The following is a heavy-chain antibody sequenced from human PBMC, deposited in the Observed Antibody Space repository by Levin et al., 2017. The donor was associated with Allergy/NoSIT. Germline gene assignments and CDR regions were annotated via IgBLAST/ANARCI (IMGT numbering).Heavy chain of an antibody. J-gene: IGHJ3*02. V-gene: IGHV4-31*03. CDR3: ARDRVLWFRELSAVGAFDI. CDR1: GGSISSGGYY. D-gene: IGHD3-10*01. Sequence: SCTVSGGSISSGGYYWSWIRQHPGKGLEWIGYIYYSGSTYYNPSLKRRVTISVDTSKNQFSLKLSSVTAADTAVYYCARDRVLWFRELSAVGAFDIWGQGTMVTVSS. CDR2: IYYSGST.